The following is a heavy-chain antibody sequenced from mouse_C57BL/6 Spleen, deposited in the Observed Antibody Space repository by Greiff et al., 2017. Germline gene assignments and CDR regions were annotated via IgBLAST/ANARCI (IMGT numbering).Heavy chain of an antibody. J-gene: IGHJ4*01. Sequence: QVQLKQPGAELVKPGASVKLSCKASGYTFTSYWMHWVKQRPGQGLEWIGMIHPNSGSTNYNEKFKSKATLTVDKSSSTAYMQLSSLTSEDSAVYYCAGRGNHGAMDYWGQGTSVTVSS. V-gene: IGHV1-64*01. CDR1: GYTFTSYW. D-gene: IGHD2-1*01. CDR3: AGRGNHGAMDY. CDR2: IHPNSGST.